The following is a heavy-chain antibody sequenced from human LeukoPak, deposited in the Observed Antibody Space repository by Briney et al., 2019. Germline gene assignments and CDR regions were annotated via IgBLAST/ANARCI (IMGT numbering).Heavy chain of an antibody. CDR1: GGSISSYY. V-gene: IGHV4-59*12. D-gene: IGHD6-19*01. CDR3: ARDRAQWLEPYYYYYGMDV. J-gene: IGHJ6*02. CDR2: IYYSGST. Sequence: SETLSLTCTVSGGSISSYYWSWIRQPPGKGLEWIGYIYYSGSTNYNPSLKSRVTISVDTSKNQFSLKLSSVTAADTAVYYCARDRAQWLEPYYYYYGMDVWGQGTTVTASS.